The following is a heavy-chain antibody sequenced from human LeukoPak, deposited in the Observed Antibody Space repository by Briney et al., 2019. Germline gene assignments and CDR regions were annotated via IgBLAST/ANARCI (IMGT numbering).Heavy chain of an antibody. D-gene: IGHD4-17*01. Sequence: PGGSLRLSCAASGFTLSSYAMSWVRQAPGKGLEWVSAISGSGGSTYYADSVKGRFTISRDNSKNTLYLQMNSLRAEDTAVYYCAKGLDYGDYKWFDPWGQGTLVTVSS. CDR3: AKGLDYGDYKWFDP. J-gene: IGHJ5*02. CDR2: ISGSGGST. CDR1: GFTLSSYA. V-gene: IGHV3-23*01.